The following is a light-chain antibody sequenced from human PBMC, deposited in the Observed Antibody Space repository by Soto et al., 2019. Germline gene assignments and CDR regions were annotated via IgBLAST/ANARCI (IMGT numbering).Light chain of an antibody. CDR1: QSISSY. V-gene: IGKV1-39*01. Sequence: DIQMTQSPSSLSASVGERVTITCRASQSISSYLNWYQQKPGKAPKLLIYAASSLQSGVPSRFSGSGSGTDFTLTISSLQPEDFATYYCQHSYSTHSFGGGTKVDIK. CDR3: QHSYSTHS. J-gene: IGKJ4*01. CDR2: AAS.